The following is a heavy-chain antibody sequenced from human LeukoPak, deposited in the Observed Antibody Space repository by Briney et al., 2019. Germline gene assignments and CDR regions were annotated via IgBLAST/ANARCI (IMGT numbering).Heavy chain of an antibody. CDR1: GYTFTSYG. D-gene: IGHD3-10*01. CDR3: ARIYVVRGVTIFQH. V-gene: IGHV1-18*01. CDR2: ISAYNGNT. J-gene: IGHJ1*01. Sequence: ASVKVSCKASGYTFTSYGISWVRQAPGQGLEWMGWISAYNGNTNYAQKPQGRVTMTTDTSTSTAYMELRSLRSDDTAVYYCARIYVVRGVTIFQHWGQGTLVTVSS.